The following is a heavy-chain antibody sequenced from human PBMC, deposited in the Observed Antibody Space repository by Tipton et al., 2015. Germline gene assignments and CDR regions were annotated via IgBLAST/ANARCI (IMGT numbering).Heavy chain of an antibody. J-gene: IGHJ4*02. Sequence: GSLRLSCAASGFTFSNYYMSWIRQAPGKGLEWLSYIDSSGRTIYYTDSVKGRFTISRDNSKNSLYLQMNRLRAEDTAVYYCARSGGYGWDQWGQGTLVTVSS. CDR1: GFTFSNYY. D-gene: IGHD5-12*01. V-gene: IGHV3-11*04. CDR3: ARSGGYGWDQ. CDR2: IDSSGRTI.